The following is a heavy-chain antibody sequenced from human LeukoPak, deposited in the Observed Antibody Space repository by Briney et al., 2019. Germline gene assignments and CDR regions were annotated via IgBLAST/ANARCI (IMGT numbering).Heavy chain of an antibody. D-gene: IGHD6-19*01. V-gene: IGHV3-30*18. CDR1: GFTFSSYG. CDR3: AKGGVDSGWSTRGQFWFDY. J-gene: IGHJ4*02. CDR2: ISYDGSNK. Sequence: GGSLRLSCAASGFTFSSYGMHWVRQAPGKGLEWVAVISYDGSNKYYADSVKGRFTISRDNSKNTLYLQMNSLRAEDTAVYYCAKGGVDSGWSTRGQFWFDYWGQGTLVTVSS.